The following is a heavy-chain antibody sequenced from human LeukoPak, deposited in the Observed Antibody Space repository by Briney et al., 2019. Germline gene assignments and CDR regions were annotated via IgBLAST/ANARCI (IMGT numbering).Heavy chain of an antibody. CDR1: GGSINSYY. J-gene: IGHJ4*02. Sequence: SETLSLTCTVSGGSINSYYWSWIRQPPGKGLEWIGYIYYSGSTNYNPSLKSRVTISVDTSRIQFSLRLSSVTAADTAVYYCARAGYGSSLSRADYWGQGTLVTVSS. CDR3: ARAGYGSSLSRADY. V-gene: IGHV4-59*01. CDR2: IYYSGST. D-gene: IGHD6-13*01.